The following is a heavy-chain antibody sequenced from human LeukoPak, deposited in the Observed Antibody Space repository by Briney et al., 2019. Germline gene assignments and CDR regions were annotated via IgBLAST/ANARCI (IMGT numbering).Heavy chain of an antibody. Sequence: GGSLRLSCAASGFIFSSHGMNWVRQAPGKGLEWVSSISSSSSYIYYADSVKGRFTISRDNAKNSLYLQMNSLRAEDTAVYYCARGGARVDYVWGSHPSRWFDPWGQGTLVTVSS. CDR2: ISSSSSYI. D-gene: IGHD3-16*01. CDR1: GFIFSSHG. CDR3: ARGGARVDYVWGSHPSRWFDP. V-gene: IGHV3-21*01. J-gene: IGHJ5*02.